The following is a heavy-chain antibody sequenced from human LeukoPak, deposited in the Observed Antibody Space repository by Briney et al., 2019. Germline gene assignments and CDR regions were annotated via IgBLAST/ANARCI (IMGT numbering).Heavy chain of an antibody. CDR1: GGSISSYY. V-gene: IGHV4-4*07. Sequence: PSETLSLTCTVSGGSISSYYWSWIRQPAGKGLEWIGRIYTSGSTNYNPSLKSRVTMSVDPSKNQFSLKLSSVTAADTAVYYCARASIAVAGTNYYGMDVWGQGTTVTVSS. D-gene: IGHD6-19*01. CDR3: ARASIAVAGTNYYGMDV. J-gene: IGHJ6*02. CDR2: IYTSGST.